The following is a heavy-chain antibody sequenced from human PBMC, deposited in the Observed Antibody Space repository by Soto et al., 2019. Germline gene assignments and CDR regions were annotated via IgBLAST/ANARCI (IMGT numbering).Heavy chain of an antibody. D-gene: IGHD3-10*01. CDR3: ARHREYYYGSGSYYKTTPPWFDP. CDR2: IYYSGST. CDR1: GGSISSYY. J-gene: IGHJ5*02. Sequence: SETLSLTCTVSGGSISSYYWSWIRQPPGKGLEWIGYIYYSGSTNYNPSLKGRVTISVDTSKNQFSLKLSSVTAADTAVYYCARHREYYYGSGSYYKTTPPWFDPWGQGTLVTVSS. V-gene: IGHV4-59*08.